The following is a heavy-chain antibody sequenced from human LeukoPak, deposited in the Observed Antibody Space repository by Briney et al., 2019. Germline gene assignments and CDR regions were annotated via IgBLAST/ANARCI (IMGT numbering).Heavy chain of an antibody. CDR3: ARHYHGDYLGNWFDP. CDR1: GGPISSSSYY. D-gene: IGHD4-17*01. Sequence: NPSETLSLTCTVSGGPISSSSYYWGWIRQPPGKGLEWTGSIYYSGSTYYNPSLMSRVTISVDTSKNQFSLKLSSVTAADTAVYYCARHYHGDYLGNWFDPWGQGTLVTVSS. J-gene: IGHJ5*02. V-gene: IGHV4-39*01. CDR2: IYYSGST.